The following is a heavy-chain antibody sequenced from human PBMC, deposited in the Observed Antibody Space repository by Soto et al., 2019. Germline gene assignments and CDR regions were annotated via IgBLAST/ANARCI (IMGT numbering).Heavy chain of an antibody. V-gene: IGHV3-30-3*01. CDR1: GFTFSSYA. CDR3: AREDCSSTSCYWYYYYGMDV. D-gene: IGHD2-2*01. Sequence: XGSLGISCAASGFTFSSYAMHWVRQAPGKGLEWVAVISYDGSNKYYADSVKGRFTISRDNSKNTLYLQMNSLRAEDTAVYYCAREDCSSTSCYWYYYYGMDVWGQGTTVTVSS. CDR2: ISYDGSNK. J-gene: IGHJ6*02.